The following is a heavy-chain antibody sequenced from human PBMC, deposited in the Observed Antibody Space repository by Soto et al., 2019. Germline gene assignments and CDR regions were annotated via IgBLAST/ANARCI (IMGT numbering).Heavy chain of an antibody. CDR2: FDPEDGET. CDR3: ATEADYGMDI. CDR1: GYTRTDLS. V-gene: IGHV1-24*01. Sequence: GASVKVSCKVSGYTRTDLSMHWLRQSPGKGLEWMGGFDPEDGETIYAQKFQGRVTMTEDTSTDTAYMELSSLRSEDTAVYYCATEADYGMDIWGQGTTVTVSS. J-gene: IGHJ6*02. D-gene: IGHD6-19*01.